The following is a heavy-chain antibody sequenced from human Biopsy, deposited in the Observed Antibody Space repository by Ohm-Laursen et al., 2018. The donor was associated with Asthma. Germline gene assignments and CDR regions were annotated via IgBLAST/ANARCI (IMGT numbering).Heavy chain of an antibody. CDR1: GFSVSTKY. Sequence: SLRLSCAASGFSVSTKYMSWVRQAPGKGLEWVSLIYSGDNTYYADSVKGRFTISRDHSQLYLQMNNLRAEDTAVYHCARISRLGYNSLDYGMDVWGQGTTVTVSS. J-gene: IGHJ6*02. D-gene: IGHD5-24*01. CDR3: ARISRLGYNSLDYGMDV. V-gene: IGHV3-53*01. CDR2: IYSGDNT.